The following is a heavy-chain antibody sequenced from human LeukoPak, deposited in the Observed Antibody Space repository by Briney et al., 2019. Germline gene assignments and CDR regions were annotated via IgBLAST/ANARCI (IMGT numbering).Heavy chain of an antibody. V-gene: IGHV3-48*04. D-gene: IGHD5-12*01. J-gene: IGHJ4*02. CDR3: AKDGTHEWLPLGGYDY. CDR2: ISSSSTNI. Sequence: GGSLRLSCAASGFIFSSYNMNWVRQAPGKGLEWVSYISSSSTNIYYADSVKGRFTISRDNAKNSLYLQMNSLRAEDTAVYYCAKDGTHEWLPLGGYDYWGQGTLVTVSS. CDR1: GFIFSSYN.